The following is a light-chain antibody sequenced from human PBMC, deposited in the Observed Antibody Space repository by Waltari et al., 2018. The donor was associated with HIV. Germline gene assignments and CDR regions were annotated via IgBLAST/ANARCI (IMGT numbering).Light chain of an antibody. Sequence: TLSVSPGERATLSCRASQSVKTNLAWYQQKPGHGPRLIIYDASTRATDIPDNFSGSGSGSEFTLTISTLQSEDIAVYYCQQYYDWPRTFGQGTKVEIK. CDR3: QQYYDWPRT. J-gene: IGKJ1*01. CDR2: DAS. CDR1: QSVKTN. V-gene: IGKV3-15*01.